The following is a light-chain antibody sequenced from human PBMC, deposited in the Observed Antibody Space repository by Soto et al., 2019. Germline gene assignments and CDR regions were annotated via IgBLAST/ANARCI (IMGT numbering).Light chain of an antibody. J-gene: IGLJ2*01. Sequence: QSALTQPRSVSGSPGQSVTISCTGTSSDVGGYNYVSWYQRHPGKAPKLMIYDVTKRPSGVPDRFSGSKSGNTASLTISGLQAEDEADYYCSSYAGSYTLLLFGGGTKLTVL. CDR2: DVT. CDR1: SSDVGGYNY. CDR3: SSYAGSYTLLL. V-gene: IGLV2-11*01.